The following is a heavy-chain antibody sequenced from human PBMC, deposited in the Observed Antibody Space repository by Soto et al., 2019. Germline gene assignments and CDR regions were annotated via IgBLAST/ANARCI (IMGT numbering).Heavy chain of an antibody. J-gene: IGHJ6*02. D-gene: IGHD3-3*01. CDR3: ARGAGRLYYDFWSGYSQYYYYYGMDV. CDR1: GYTFTGYY. Sequence: ASVKVSCKASGYTFTGYYMHWVRQAPGQGLEWMGWINPNSGGTNYAQKFQGWVTMTRDTSISTAYMELSRLRSDGTAVYYCARGAGRLYYDFWSGYSQYYYYYGMDVWGQGTTVTFSS. V-gene: IGHV1-2*04. CDR2: INPNSGGT.